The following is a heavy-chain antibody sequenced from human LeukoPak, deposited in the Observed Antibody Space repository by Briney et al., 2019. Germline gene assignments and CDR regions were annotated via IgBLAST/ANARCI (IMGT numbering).Heavy chain of an antibody. Sequence: SXXXQAPGXGLXXMGRIIPILGIANYAQKFQGRVTITADKSTSTAYMELSSLRSEDTAVYYCARDRPYDSSGYYLHDAFDIWGQGTMVTVSS. V-gene: IGHV1-69*04. CDR2: IIPILGIA. CDR3: ARDRPYDSSGYYLHDAFDI. D-gene: IGHD3-22*01. J-gene: IGHJ3*02.